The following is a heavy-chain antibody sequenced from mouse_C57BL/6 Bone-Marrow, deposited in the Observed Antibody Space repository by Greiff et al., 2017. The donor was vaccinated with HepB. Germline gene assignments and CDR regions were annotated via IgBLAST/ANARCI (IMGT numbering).Heavy chain of an antibody. Sequence: EVKLQESGGGLVQPKGSLKLSCAASGFSFNTYAMNWVRQAPGKGLEWVARIRSKSNNYATYYADSVKDRFTISRDDSESMLYLQMNNLKTEDTAMYYCMRLGYYYGSSYAMDYWGQGTSVTVSS. CDR3: MRLGYYYGSSYAMDY. J-gene: IGHJ4*01. CDR2: IRSKSNNYAT. CDR1: GFSFNTYA. D-gene: IGHD1-1*01. V-gene: IGHV10-1*01.